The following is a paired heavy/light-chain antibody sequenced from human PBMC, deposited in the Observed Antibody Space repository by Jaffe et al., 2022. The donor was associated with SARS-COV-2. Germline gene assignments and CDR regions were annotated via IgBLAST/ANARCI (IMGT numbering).Heavy chain of an antibody. CDR3: AKDMEPNEKLDLDS. Sequence: EVRLLESGGGLVQPGESLRLSCAASGFSFPTYSMAWVRQAPGKGLEYIADITGNEVQISYRDSVKGRFTISRDNSKNTVYLQMTNLRVEDTGVYFCAKDMEPNEKLDLDSWGHGTLVSVSS. CDR1: GFSFPTYS. V-gene: IGHV3-23*01. J-gene: IGHJ5*01. CDR2: ITGNEVQI. D-gene: IGHD6-13*01.
Light chain of an antibody. J-gene: IGKJ5*01. CDR3: HQYSIKPLT. CDR2: GAS. V-gene: IGKV1-16*01. Sequence: DIQMTQSPSSLSASIGDRVTITCRASQDINNYLTWFQQKPGKAPKTLIYGASTLQSGVPSRFSGSGSGTDFTLTISSLQPDDFATYYCHQYSIKPLTFGQGTRLEMK. CDR1: QDINNY.